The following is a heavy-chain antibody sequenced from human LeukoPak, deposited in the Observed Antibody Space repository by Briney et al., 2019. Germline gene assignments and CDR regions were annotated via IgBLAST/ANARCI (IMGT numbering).Heavy chain of an antibody. V-gene: IGHV3-11*01. CDR1: GFTFSDYY. CDR3: AREIPPRDRGGWYSNLPGYFDY. CDR2: ISSSGSTI. D-gene: IGHD6-19*01. Sequence: GGSLRLSCAASGFTFSDYYMSWIRQAPGKGLEWVSYISSSGSTIYYADSVKGRFTISRDNAKNSLYLQMNSLRAEDTAVYYCAREIPPRDRGGWYSNLPGYFDYWGQGTLVTVSS. J-gene: IGHJ4*02.